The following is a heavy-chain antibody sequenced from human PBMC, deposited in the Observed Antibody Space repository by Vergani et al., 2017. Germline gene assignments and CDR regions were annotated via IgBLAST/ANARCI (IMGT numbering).Heavy chain of an antibody. D-gene: IGHD6-19*01. CDR2: IFTSGST. Sequence: QVQLQESGPGLVKPSQTLSLTCTVSGGSISSGSYYWSWIRQPAGKGLEWIGRIFTSGSTNYNPSLESRVTISVDTSKNQFSLKLSSVTAADTAVYYCAIAVAGIYWYFDLWGRGTLVTVSS. CDR3: AIAVAGIYWYFDL. V-gene: IGHV4-61*02. J-gene: IGHJ2*01. CDR1: GGSISSGSYY.